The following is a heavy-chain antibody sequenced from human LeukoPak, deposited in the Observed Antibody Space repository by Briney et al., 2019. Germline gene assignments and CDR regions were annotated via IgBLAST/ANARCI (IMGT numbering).Heavy chain of an antibody. Sequence: GASVRVSCKASGYTFTYYYMHWVRQAPGQGLEWMGWINSNNGGTNYAQKFQGRVIMTRDTSISTAYMELARLRSDDTAVYYCAKFPLYSRSLYMDVWGKGTTVTVSS. J-gene: IGHJ6*03. CDR2: INSNNGGT. D-gene: IGHD1-26*01. CDR3: AKFPLYSRSLYMDV. V-gene: IGHV1-2*02. CDR1: GYTFTYYY.